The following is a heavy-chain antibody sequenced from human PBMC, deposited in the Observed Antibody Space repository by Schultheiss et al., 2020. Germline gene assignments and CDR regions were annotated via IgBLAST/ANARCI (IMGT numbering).Heavy chain of an antibody. V-gene: IGHV4-31*11. CDR2: INHSGST. CDR3: ARYADATSWLDP. D-gene: IGHD2-2*01. CDR1: GGSISSGGYY. Sequence: SQTLSLTCAVSGGSISSGGYYWSWIRQPPGKGLEWIGEINHSGSTNNNPSLKSRVTISVDTSKNQFSLKLSSVTVADTAVYYCARYADATSWLDPWGQGTLVTVSS. J-gene: IGHJ5*02.